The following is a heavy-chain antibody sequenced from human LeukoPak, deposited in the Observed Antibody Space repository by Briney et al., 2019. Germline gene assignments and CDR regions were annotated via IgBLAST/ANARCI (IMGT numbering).Heavy chain of an antibody. CDR2: ISHDGSNK. CDR1: GFTFSSYA. Sequence: XGSLRLSCAASGFTFSSYAMHWVRQAPGKGLEWVAVISHDGSNKYYADSVKGRFTISRDNSKNTLYLQMNSLRAEDTAVYYCARDPDVAGTTNYFDYWGQGTLVTVSS. CDR3: ARDPDVAGTTNYFDY. J-gene: IGHJ4*02. D-gene: IGHD6-19*01. V-gene: IGHV3-30-3*01.